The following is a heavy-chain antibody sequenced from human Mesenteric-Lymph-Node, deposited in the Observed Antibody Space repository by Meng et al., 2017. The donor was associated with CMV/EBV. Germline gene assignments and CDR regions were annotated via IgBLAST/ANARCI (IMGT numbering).Heavy chain of an antibody. J-gene: IGHJ5*02. CDR3: ARGRPITMVRGAGLNWFDP. CDR1: TFTCLS. CDR2: NHACKGNT. D-gene: IGHD3-10*01. V-gene: IGHV1-3*01. Sequence: TFTCLSMHWVGQAPGQRGEGMGWNHACKGNTKYSQKFQGRVTITRDTSASTAYMELSSLRSEDTAVYYCARGRPITMVRGAGLNWFDPWGQGTLVTVSS.